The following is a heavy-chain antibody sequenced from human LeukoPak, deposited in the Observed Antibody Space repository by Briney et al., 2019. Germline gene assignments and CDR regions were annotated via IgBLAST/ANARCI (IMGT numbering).Heavy chain of an antibody. J-gene: IGHJ6*03. V-gene: IGHV1-46*01. CDR3: AREMGGWYFPYYYDYMDV. D-gene: IGHD6-19*01. CDR2: IHPSGCNT. Sequence: ASVKVSCKASGYTHTSYYMHCVRQARGQGLEWMRIIHPSGCNTSYAQKCQGRVTMTRDMSTSTVYMELSSLRSEDTAVYYCAREMGGWYFPYYYDYMDVWGKGTTVTVSS. CDR1: GYTHTSYY.